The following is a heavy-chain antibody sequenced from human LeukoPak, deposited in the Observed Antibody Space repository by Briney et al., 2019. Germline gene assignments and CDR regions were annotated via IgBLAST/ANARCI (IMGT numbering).Heavy chain of an antibody. Sequence: SETLPLTCTVSGGSISSYYWSWIRQPARKGLEWIGRIYTSGSTNYNPSLKSRVTMSVDTSKNQFSLKLSSVTAADTAVYYCARDSPIRDDSSGYYYGPLDAFDIWGQGTMVTVSS. CDR2: IYTSGST. D-gene: IGHD3-22*01. CDR1: GGSISSYY. CDR3: ARDSPIRDDSSGYYYGPLDAFDI. J-gene: IGHJ3*02. V-gene: IGHV4-4*07.